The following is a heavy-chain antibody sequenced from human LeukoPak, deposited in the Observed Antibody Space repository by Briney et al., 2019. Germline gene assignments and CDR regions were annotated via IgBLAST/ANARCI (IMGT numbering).Heavy chain of an antibody. CDR3: ARGKGRWPHSNPFDY. D-gene: IGHD4-11*01. J-gene: IGHJ4*02. Sequence: GGSLRLSCVASGFTFSSYWMSWVRQAPGKGLEWVANIKQDGSEKYYVDSVKGRFTISRDNAKNSLFLQMNSLRAEDTAVYYCARGKGRWPHSNPFDYWGQGTLVTVSS. CDR1: GFTFSSYW. CDR2: IKQDGSEK. V-gene: IGHV3-7*03.